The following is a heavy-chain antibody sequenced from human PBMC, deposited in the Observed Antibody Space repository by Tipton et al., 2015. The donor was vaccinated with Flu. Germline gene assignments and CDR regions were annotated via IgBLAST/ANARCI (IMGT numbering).Heavy chain of an antibody. J-gene: IGHJ4*02. Sequence: EASGFTFSSYEMNWVRQAPGKGLEWVSYISSSGSTIYYADSVKGRFTISRDNAKNSLYLQMNSLRAEDTAVYYCARSSGWYHFDYWGQGTLVTVSS. V-gene: IGHV3-48*03. CDR1: GFTFSSYE. D-gene: IGHD6-19*01. CDR2: ISSSGSTI. CDR3: ARSSGWYHFDY.